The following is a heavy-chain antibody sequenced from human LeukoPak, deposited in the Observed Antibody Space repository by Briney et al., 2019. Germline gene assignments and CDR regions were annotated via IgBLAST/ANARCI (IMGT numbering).Heavy chain of an antibody. CDR1: GDSISSSSYY. Sequence: NSSETLSLTCTVPGDSISSSSYYWGWIRQPPGKGLEYIGTIYYTGDAYYNPSLKGRVTISIDTSRKQFSLRLNSVTAADTAVYYCARVESGYYDSFDIWGQGTMVIVSS. CDR3: ARVESGYYDSFDI. J-gene: IGHJ3*02. V-gene: IGHV4-39*07. CDR2: IYYTGDA. D-gene: IGHD3-22*01.